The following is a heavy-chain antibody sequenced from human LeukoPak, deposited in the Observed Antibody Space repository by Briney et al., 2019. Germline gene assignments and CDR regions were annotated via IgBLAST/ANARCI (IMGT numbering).Heavy chain of an antibody. D-gene: IGHD3-9*01. Sequence: PGGSLRLSCAASGFSFRSYAMSWVRQAPGKGLEWVGRIRHKVHSYTTEYAASVRGRFIISRDDSQNSLYLQMNSLKTDDTAVYYCARHAADYDVLTGSYSGDYFDYWGQGTLVTVSS. CDR2: IRHKVHSYTT. CDR3: ARHAADYDVLTGSYSGDYFDY. V-gene: IGHV3-72*01. J-gene: IGHJ4*02. CDR1: GFSFRSYA.